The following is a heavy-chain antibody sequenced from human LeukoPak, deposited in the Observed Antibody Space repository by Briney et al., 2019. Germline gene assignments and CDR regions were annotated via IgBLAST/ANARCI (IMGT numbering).Heavy chain of an antibody. J-gene: IGHJ6*02. CDR1: GGSFSGYY. CDR2: INHSGST. V-gene: IGHV4-34*01. CDR3: AAHCSSTSCPVYYYGMDV. Sequence: PSETLSLTCAVYGGSFSGYYWSWIRQPPGKGLEWIGEINHSGSTNYNPSLKSRVTISVDTSKNQFSLKLSSVTAADTAVYYCAAHCSSTSCPVYYYGMDVWGQGTTVTVSS. D-gene: IGHD2-2*01.